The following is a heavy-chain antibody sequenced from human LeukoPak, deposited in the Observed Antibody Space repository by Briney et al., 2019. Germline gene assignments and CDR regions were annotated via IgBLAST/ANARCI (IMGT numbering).Heavy chain of an antibody. D-gene: IGHD6-13*01. CDR1: GYTFTSYY. CDR3: ARRPYSGYSSSWWGEDYYYYMDV. Sequence: ASVKVSCKASGYTFTSYYMHWVRQAPGQGLEWMGLINPTGGSTGYAQKFQGRVTMTRDMSTSTAYMELSSLRSEDTAVYYCARRPYSGYSSSWWGEDYYYYMDVWGKGTTVTVSS. J-gene: IGHJ6*03. V-gene: IGHV1-46*01. CDR2: INPTGGST.